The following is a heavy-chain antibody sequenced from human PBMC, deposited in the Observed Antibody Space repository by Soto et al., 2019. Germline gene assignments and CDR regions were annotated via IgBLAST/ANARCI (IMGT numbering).Heavy chain of an antibody. CDR3: ARGTSGQISDYLDY. V-gene: IGHV1-69*06. D-gene: IGHD2-15*01. Sequence: QVQLVQSGAEVKNPGSSVRVSCKASGRTFSNYGISWVRQAPGQGLEWMGGIIPIFGTPKYAHKFQGKVTITADTSTTTVYMDLSSLRSEDTAVYYCARGTSGQISDYLDYWGQGTLVTVSS. J-gene: IGHJ4*02. CDR1: GRTFSNYG. CDR2: IIPIFGTP.